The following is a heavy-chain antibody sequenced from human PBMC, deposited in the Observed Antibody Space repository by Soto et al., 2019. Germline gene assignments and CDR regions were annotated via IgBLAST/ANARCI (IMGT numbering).Heavy chain of an antibody. V-gene: IGHV1-3*01. CDR3: AREDYDFWSGYYYYYYGKDV. D-gene: IGHD3-3*01. CDR1: GYTFTSYA. J-gene: IGHJ6*02. CDR2: INAGNGNT. Sequence: VASVKVSCKASGYTFTSYAMHWVRQAPGQRLEWMGWINAGNGNTKYSQKFQGRVTITRDTSASTAYMELSSLRSEDTAVYYCAREDYDFWSGYYYYYYGKDVWGQGTTVTVSS.